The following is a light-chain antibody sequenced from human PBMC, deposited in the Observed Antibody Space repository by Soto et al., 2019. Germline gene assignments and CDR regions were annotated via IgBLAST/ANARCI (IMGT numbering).Light chain of an antibody. J-gene: IGLJ1*01. CDR3: ISYTSDDVRYV. Sequence: QSALTQPRSVSGSPGQSVTISCTGTNSDVGGYNYVSWYQQYPGKAPKLIVSEVSHRPSGVSNRFSGSKSGNTASLTISGLQSEDEADYYCISYTSDDVRYVFGTGTKLTVL. V-gene: IGLV2-14*01. CDR1: NSDVGGYNY. CDR2: EVS.